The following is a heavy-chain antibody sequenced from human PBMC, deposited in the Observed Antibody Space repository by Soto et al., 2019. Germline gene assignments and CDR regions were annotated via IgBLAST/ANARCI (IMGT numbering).Heavy chain of an antibody. CDR3: ARASIVVVTATGSAEYFQH. CDR1: GYTFTSYY. Sequence: ASVKVSCKASGYTFTSYYMHWVRQAPGQGLEWMGIINPSGGSTSYAQKFQGRVTMTRDTSTSTVYMELSSLRSEDTAVYYCARASIVVVTATGSAEYFQHWGQGTLVT. J-gene: IGHJ1*01. CDR2: INPSGGST. V-gene: IGHV1-46*01. D-gene: IGHD2-21*02.